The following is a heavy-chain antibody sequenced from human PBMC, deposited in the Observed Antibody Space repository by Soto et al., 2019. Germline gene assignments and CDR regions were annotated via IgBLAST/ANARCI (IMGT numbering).Heavy chain of an antibody. CDR2: ISDAAGSA. J-gene: IGHJ3*01. CDR3: ARPYGGKIGDAPDL. V-gene: IGHV3-23*01. CDR1: GFTFSTYA. D-gene: IGHD4-17*01. Sequence: PGGSLRLSCAAYGFTFSTYAMSWVRQVPGKGLEWVSTISDAAGSAYYVDSVKGRFTISRDNSKKTLYLQMNSLRAEDSAVYYCARPYGGKIGDAPDLWGQGTMVTVSS.